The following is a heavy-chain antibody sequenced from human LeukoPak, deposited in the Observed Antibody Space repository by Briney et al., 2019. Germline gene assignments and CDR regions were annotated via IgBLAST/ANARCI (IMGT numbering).Heavy chain of an antibody. D-gene: IGHD1-26*01. Sequence: PGGSLRLSCAASGFTVSSYAMHWVRQAPGKGLEWVSSISGSGGSTHYAASVKGRFTISRDHSKNTLYLQMNSLRAEDTAVYYCAKKIAGENNWFCAGGQGKLVIVSS. CDR1: GFTVSSYA. CDR3: AKKIAGENNWFCA. CDR2: ISGSGGST. V-gene: IGHV3-23*01. J-gene: IGHJ5*02.